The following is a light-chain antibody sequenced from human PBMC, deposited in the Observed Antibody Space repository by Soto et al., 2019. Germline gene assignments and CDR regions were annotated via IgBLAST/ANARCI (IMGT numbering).Light chain of an antibody. Sequence: EIVLTQSPATLSLSPGERATLSCGASQSISNSYLAWYQQKPGLAPRLLIYDASSRATGIPDRFSGSGSGTDFTLTISRLEPEDFAVYSCQQYGSSPLTFGGGTKVEF. CDR1: QSISNSY. CDR3: QQYGSSPLT. J-gene: IGKJ4*01. V-gene: IGKV3D-20*01. CDR2: DAS.